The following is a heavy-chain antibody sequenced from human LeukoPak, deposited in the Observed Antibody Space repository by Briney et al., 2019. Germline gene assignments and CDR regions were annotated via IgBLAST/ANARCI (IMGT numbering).Heavy chain of an antibody. CDR1: GFTVSSNY. CDR3: ARDRGSSWYEAFDI. D-gene: IGHD6-13*01. J-gene: IGHJ3*02. V-gene: IGHV3-53*01. Sequence: PGGSLRLSCAASGFTVSSNYMSWVRQAPGKGLEWVSVIYSGGSTYYADSVKGRFTISRDNSKNTLYLQMNSLRAEDTAVYYCARDRGSSWYEAFDIWGQGTMVTVSS. CDR2: IYSGGST.